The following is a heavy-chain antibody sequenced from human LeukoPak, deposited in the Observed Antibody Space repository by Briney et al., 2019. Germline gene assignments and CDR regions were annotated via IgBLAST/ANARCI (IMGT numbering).Heavy chain of an antibody. CDR2: IYESGTT. CDR3: ARGAWATRLAS. CDR1: GESLNSYY. V-gene: IGHV4-34*01. D-gene: IGHD2-15*01. Sequence: SETLSLTCAVYGESLNSYYWSWVRQPPGEGLEWIGEIYESGTTKYNPSHKSRVAISMVPSKQQFSLRLSSVTAADTAVYYCARGAWATRLASWGLGTPVIVSS. J-gene: IGHJ4*02.